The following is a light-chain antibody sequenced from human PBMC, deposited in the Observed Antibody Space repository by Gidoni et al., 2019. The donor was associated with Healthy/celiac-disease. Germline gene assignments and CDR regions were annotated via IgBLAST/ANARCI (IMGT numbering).Light chain of an antibody. CDR1: RSDVGGYNY. CDR2: DVS. J-gene: IGLJ2*01. Sequence: QSALTQPASVSGSPGQSITISCTGTRSDVGGYNYVSLYQQHPGKAPKLMIYDVSNRPSGVSNRFAGSKSGNTASLTISVLQAEDEADYYCSSYTSSNVVFGGGTKLTVL. V-gene: IGLV2-14*03. CDR3: SSYTSSNVV.